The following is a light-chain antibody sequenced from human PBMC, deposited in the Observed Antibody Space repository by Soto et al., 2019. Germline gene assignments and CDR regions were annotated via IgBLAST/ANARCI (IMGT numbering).Light chain of an antibody. CDR3: KSYAGSNTYV. Sequence: QSALTQPPSASGSLGQSVTISCTGTKNDIGVYDVVSWYQHHPGKAPRLIIYEVLQRPSGLPDRCSGSKSCNTASLTVARLQAADEADYLCKSYAGSNTYVFGSGTKVTVL. V-gene: IGLV2-8*01. J-gene: IGLJ1*01. CDR1: KNDIGVYDV. CDR2: EVL.